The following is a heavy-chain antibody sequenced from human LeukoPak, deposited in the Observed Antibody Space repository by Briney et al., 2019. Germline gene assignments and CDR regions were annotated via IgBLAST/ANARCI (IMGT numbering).Heavy chain of an antibody. CDR1: GFTFSAYW. J-gene: IGHJ4*02. CDR2: IKRDGSET. Sequence: PGGSLRLSCGASGFTFSAYWMSWVRLAPGRGLERVATIKRDGSETLYVDSVKGRFTISRDNAKYSLYLQMNSLRAEDTAVYYCARDPDSDSTGWYYFDYWGQGTLVIVSS. V-gene: IGHV3-7*01. D-gene: IGHD6-19*01. CDR3: ARDPDSDSTGWYYFDY.